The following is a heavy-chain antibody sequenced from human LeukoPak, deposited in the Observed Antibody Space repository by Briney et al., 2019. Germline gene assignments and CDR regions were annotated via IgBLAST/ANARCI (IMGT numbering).Heavy chain of an antibody. Sequence: MASETLSLTCAVYGGSFSGYYWSWIRQPPGKGLEWIGEINHSGSTNYNPSLKSRVTISVDTSKNQFSLKLSSVTAADTAVYYCARGQVGSYGLSNWFDPWGQGTLVTVSS. D-gene: IGHD5-18*01. CDR3: ARGQVGSYGLSNWFDP. V-gene: IGHV4-34*01. CDR1: GGSFSGYY. J-gene: IGHJ5*02. CDR2: INHSGST.